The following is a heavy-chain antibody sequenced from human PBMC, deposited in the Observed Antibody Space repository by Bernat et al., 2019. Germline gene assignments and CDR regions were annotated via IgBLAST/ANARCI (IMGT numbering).Heavy chain of an antibody. CDR1: GYSFTSYW. CDR3: ARHSSGWSSEGEDDY. D-gene: IGHD6-19*01. V-gene: IGHV5-51*01. CDR2: IYPGDSDT. J-gene: IGHJ4*02. Sequence: EVQLVQSGAEVKKPGESLKISCKGSGYSFTSYWIGWVRQMPGKGLGWMGIIYPGDSDTRYSPSFHDQVTIAADNSISTAYLQWSSLKASETAMYYCARHSSGWSSEGEDDYWGQGTLVTVSS.